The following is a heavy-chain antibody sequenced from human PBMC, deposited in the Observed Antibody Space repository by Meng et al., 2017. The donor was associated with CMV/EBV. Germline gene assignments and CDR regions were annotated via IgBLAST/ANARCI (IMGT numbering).Heavy chain of an antibody. D-gene: IGHD3-22*01. J-gene: IGHJ4*02. CDR3: TTVLYYYDSRDYFDY. CDR1: GFTFSNAW. Sequence: GGSLRLSCAASGFTFSNAWMSWVRQAPGKGLEWVGRIKSKTDGGTTDYAAPVKGRFTISRDDSKNTLYLQMNSLKTEDTAVYYRTTVLYYYDSRDYFDYWGQGTLVTVSS. V-gene: IGHV3-15*01. CDR2: IKSKTDGGTT.